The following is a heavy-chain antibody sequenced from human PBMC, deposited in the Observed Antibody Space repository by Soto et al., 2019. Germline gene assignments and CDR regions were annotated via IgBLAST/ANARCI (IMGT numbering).Heavy chain of an antibody. V-gene: IGHV3-33*01. CDR1: GFTFSSYG. J-gene: IGHJ4*02. Sequence: PVGSLRLSCAASGFTFSSYGMHWVRQAPGNGLEWVAVIWYDGSNKYYADSVKGRFTISRDNSKNTLYLQMNSLRAEDTAVYYCARYDRDGYNWNWYYFDYWGQGTLVTVSS. D-gene: IGHD1-1*01. CDR3: ARYDRDGYNWNWYYFDY. CDR2: IWYDGSNK.